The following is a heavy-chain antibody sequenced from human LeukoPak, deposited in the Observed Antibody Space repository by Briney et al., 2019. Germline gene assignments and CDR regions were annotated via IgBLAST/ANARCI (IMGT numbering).Heavy chain of an antibody. J-gene: IGHJ4*02. CDR1: GGSISISIYY. CDR3: ARSDIVATIPFDY. Sequence: SETLSSTLTVPGGSISISIYYWGWIRHPPRKRLEWIGSIYYSGSTYYNPSLKSRVTISVDTSKNQFSLKLSSVTAADTAVYYCARSDIVATIPFDYWGQGTLVTVSS. V-gene: IGHV4-39*01. CDR2: IYYSGST. D-gene: IGHD5-12*01.